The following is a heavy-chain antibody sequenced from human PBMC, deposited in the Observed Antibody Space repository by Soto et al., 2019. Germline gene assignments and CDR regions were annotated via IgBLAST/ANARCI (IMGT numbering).Heavy chain of an antibody. CDR1: GFTFSSLG. Sequence: QVQLVESGGGVVQPGRSLRLSCAASGFTFSSLGMHWVRQAPGKGLLEWGAVIWNDGSEKYYTDSVKGRFTISRDNSNNTLYVQINSLRIEDQAVYHCARDVRDARHGMDVWGQGTTVTVSS. CDR2: IWNDGSEK. J-gene: IGHJ6*01. V-gene: IGHV3-33*01. CDR3: ARDVRDARHGMDV. D-gene: IGHD2-2*01.